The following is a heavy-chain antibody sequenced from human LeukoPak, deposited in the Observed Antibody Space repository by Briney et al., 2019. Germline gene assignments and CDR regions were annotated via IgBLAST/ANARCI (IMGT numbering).Heavy chain of an antibody. CDR3: ARGGRFLEWLPHYYYYYMDV. CDR1: GYTFTSYG. Sequence: ASVKVSCKASGYTFTSYGIGWVRQAPGQGLEWMGWISAYNGNTNYAQKLQGRVTMTTDTSTSTAYMELSSLRSEDTAVYYCARGGRFLEWLPHYYYYYMDVWGKGTTVTVSS. J-gene: IGHJ6*03. D-gene: IGHD3-3*01. V-gene: IGHV1-18*01. CDR2: ISAYNGNT.